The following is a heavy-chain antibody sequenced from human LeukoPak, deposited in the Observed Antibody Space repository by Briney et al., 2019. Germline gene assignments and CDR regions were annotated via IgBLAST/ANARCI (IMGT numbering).Heavy chain of an antibody. J-gene: IGHJ3*02. CDR1: GFTFSDYY. CDR2: ISSSGSTI. V-gene: IGHV3-11*04. Sequence: PGGSLRLSCAASGFTFSDYYMSWIRQAPGQGLEWVSYISSSGSTIYYADSVKGRFTISRANAKNSPYLQMNSLRPEDPAVYSWPKYYPSNYYDTSGYYDAFDIWGQGTMVTVSS. CDR3: PKYYPSNYYDTSGYYDAFDI. D-gene: IGHD3-22*01.